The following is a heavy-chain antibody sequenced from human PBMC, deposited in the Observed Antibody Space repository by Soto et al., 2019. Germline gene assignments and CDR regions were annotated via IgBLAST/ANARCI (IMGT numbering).Heavy chain of an antibody. Sequence: QVQLVQSGAEVKRPGASVRVSCKASGYTFTTYFMHWVRQAPGQGLECMGIINPSSGSTTYAQTFQGRVTLPRDTSTRTIYMELSSLRSEDTAVSYCDRVGQWAQAFDLSGPGTLVTVSS. CDR1: GYTFTTYF. D-gene: IGHD1-26*01. V-gene: IGHV1-46*03. J-gene: IGHJ3*01. CDR3: DRVGQWAQAFDL. CDR2: INPSSGST.